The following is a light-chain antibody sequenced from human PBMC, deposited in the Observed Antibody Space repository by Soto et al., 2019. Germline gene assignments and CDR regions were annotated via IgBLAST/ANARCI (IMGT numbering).Light chain of an antibody. V-gene: IGLV2-14*03. CDR1: SSDVGVYNY. Sequence: QSVLTQPASVSGSPGESITIPCTGTSSDVGVYNYVSWYQHHPGKAPKLMIYDVSNRPSGVSNRFSGSKSGSTASLIISGLQAEDEADYYCSSYTSSSTLSTYVFGTGTKVTVL. J-gene: IGLJ1*01. CDR2: DVS. CDR3: SSYTSSSTLSTYV.